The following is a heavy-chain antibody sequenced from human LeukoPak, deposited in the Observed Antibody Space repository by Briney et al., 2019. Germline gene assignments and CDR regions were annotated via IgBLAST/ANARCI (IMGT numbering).Heavy chain of an antibody. Sequence: TSDTLSLPCAVYGRPFSGYYWRWLRQPPGKGLEWIGELYHSGSTHYNPSLKTRVPISVDASKHQFSQTLRSVTAGHAPVYHCGRTVRRKRGYRGYDYTPSPLVDYWGQGTLVTVSS. V-gene: IGHV4-34*01. CDR1: GRPFSGYY. CDR3: GRTVRRKRGYRGYDYTPSPLVDY. D-gene: IGHD5-12*01. J-gene: IGHJ4*02. CDR2: LYHSGST.